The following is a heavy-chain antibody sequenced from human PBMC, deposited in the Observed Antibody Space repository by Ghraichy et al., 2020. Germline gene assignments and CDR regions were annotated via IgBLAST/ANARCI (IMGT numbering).Heavy chain of an antibody. CDR1: GGSISSSSYY. Sequence: SETLSLTCTVSGGSISSSSYYWGWIRQPPGKGLEWIGSIYYSGSTYYNPSLKSRVTISVDTSKNQFSLKLSSVTAADTAVYYCARDIRITIFGVVKEEGGNWFDPWGQGTLVTVSS. V-gene: IGHV4-39*02. CDR3: ARDIRITIFGVVKEEGGNWFDP. J-gene: IGHJ5*02. D-gene: IGHD3-3*01. CDR2: IYYSGST.